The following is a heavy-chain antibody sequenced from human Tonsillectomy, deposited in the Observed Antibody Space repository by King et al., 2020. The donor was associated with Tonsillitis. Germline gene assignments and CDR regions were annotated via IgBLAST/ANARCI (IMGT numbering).Heavy chain of an antibody. CDR3: ARLSYSGSGGYYYYMDV. Sequence: DVQLVQSGAEVKKPGESLRISCKGSGYSFTSYWITWVRQMPGKGLEWMGRIDPSDSYCDYSPSFQGHVTISAEKSISTAYLQWSSLKASDTAMYYCARLSYSGSGGYYYYMDVWGKGTTVTVSS. CDR1: GYSFTSYW. J-gene: IGHJ6*03. CDR2: IDPSDSYC. V-gene: IGHV5-10-1*01. D-gene: IGHD3-10*01.